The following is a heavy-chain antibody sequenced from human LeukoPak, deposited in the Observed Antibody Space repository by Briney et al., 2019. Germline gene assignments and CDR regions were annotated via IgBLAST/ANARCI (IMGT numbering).Heavy chain of an antibody. CDR2: INPNSGGT. V-gene: IGHV1-2*06. J-gene: IGHJ3*02. Sequence: GASVKVSCKASGYTFTGYYMHWVRQAPGQGLEWMGRINPNSGGTNYAQKFQGRVTMTRDTSISTAYMELSRLRSDDTAVYYCARNDYGGHDAFDIWGQGTMVIVSS. D-gene: IGHD4-17*01. CDR3: ARNDYGGHDAFDI. CDR1: GYTFTGYY.